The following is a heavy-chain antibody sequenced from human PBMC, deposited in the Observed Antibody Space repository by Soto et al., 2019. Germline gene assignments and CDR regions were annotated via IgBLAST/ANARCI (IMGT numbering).Heavy chain of an antibody. D-gene: IGHD3-22*01. J-gene: IGHJ3*02. CDR2: VYYSGST. CDR3: ARGYYDSRGQSNTFDI. V-gene: IGHV4-59*01. Sequence: SETLSLTCTVSGAFISSSYWSWIRQSPGKGLEWIGYVYYSGSTNYNPSLKSRVTISVDTSKNQFSLKLSSVTAADTAVYYCARGYYDSRGQSNTFDIWGQGTMVTVSS. CDR1: GAFISSSY.